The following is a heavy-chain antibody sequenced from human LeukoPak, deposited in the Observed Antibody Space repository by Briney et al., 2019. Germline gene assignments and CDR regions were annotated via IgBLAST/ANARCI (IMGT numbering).Heavy chain of an antibody. Sequence: PGGSLRLSCAASGFTFSSYDMSWVRQPPGKGLEWVSAISGSGGSTYYADSVKGRFTISRDNSKNTLYLQMNSLRAEDTAVYYCAKGPAPIAVAGTDYWGQGTLVTVSS. D-gene: IGHD6-19*01. CDR2: ISGSGGST. J-gene: IGHJ4*02. CDR1: GFTFSSYD. V-gene: IGHV3-23*01. CDR3: AKGPAPIAVAGTDY.